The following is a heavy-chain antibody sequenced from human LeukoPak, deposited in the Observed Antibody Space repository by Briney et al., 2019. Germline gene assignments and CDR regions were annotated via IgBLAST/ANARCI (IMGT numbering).Heavy chain of an antibody. Sequence: GGSLRLSCAASGFTFSSYWMHWVRHAPGKGLVWVSRINSDGSSTSYADSVKGRFTISRDNAKNTLYLQMNSLRAGDTAVYYCARDPVVPAAIGDYWGQGTLVTVSS. D-gene: IGHD2-2*02. CDR1: GFTFSSYW. CDR3: ARDPVVPAAIGDY. V-gene: IGHV3-74*01. J-gene: IGHJ4*02. CDR2: INSDGSST.